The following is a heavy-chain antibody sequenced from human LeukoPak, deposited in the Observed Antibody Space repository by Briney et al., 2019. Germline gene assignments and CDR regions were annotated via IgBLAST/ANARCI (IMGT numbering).Heavy chain of an antibody. D-gene: IGHD2-15*01. CDR2: IEPAGSAT. CDR1: GFAFSTYW. CDR3: GRFGYVSAVDT. Sequence: GGSLRLSCGASGFAFSTYWMTWLRQAPGKGLEFVANIEPAGSATYYADSVKGRFTISRDNTKNLLYLQMNSLTAEDSAVYHCGRFGYVSAVDTWGQGALVTVSS. J-gene: IGHJ5*02. V-gene: IGHV3-7*01.